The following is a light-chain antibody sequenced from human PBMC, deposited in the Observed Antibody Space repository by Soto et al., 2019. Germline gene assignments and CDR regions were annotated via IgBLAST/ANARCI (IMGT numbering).Light chain of an antibody. CDR3: QQYGSYSYT. CDR2: KAS. V-gene: IGKV1-5*03. J-gene: IGKJ2*01. CDR1: QSISSW. Sequence: DIQMTQSPSTLSASVGDRVTIICRASQSISSWLAWYQQKPGKAPKLLIYKASSLESGVPSRFSGSGSGTEFTLTISSLQPDDFATYYCQQYGSYSYTFGQGTKLEVK.